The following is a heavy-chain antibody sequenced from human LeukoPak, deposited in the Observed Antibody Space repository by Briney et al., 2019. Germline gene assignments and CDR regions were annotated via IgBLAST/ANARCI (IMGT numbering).Heavy chain of an antibody. CDR1: GGSISSYY. CDR3: ARDNRGGSSSWYPVLDF. J-gene: IGHJ4*02. Sequence: PSETLSLTCTVSGGSISSYYWSWIRQPAGKGLEWIGRIYTTGLTNYNPSLNSRVTVSLDKSKNQFSLILSSVTAADTAVYYCARDNRGGSSSWYPVLDFWGQGILVTVSS. CDR2: IYTTGLT. V-gene: IGHV4-4*07. D-gene: IGHD6-13*01.